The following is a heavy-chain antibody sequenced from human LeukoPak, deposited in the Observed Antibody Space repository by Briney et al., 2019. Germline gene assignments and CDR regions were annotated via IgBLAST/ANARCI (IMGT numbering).Heavy chain of an antibody. V-gene: IGHV3-30-3*01. CDR1: GFTFTSYA. CDR2: ISYDGSNK. D-gene: IGHD6-19*01. J-gene: IGHJ4*02. CDR3: ASYSSGGRFDY. Sequence: GGSLRLSCAPSGFTFTSYAMHWVRQAPRKGLEWVAVISYDGSNKYYADSVKGRFTISRDNSKNTLYPQMNSLRAEDTAVYYCASYSSGGRFDYWGQGTLVTVSS.